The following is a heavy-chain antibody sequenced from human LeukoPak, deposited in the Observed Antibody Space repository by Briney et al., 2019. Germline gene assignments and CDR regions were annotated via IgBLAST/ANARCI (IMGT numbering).Heavy chain of an antibody. CDR1: GLTFNNYA. J-gene: IGHJ4*02. Sequence: PGGSLRLSCAVSGLTFNNYAMSWVRQAPGKGLEWVSGISGRGASKYYADSVKGRFTISRDNSKNTLYLQMNSLRAEDTAVYYCASQYYYDSSGYYHYWGQGTLVTVSS. D-gene: IGHD3-22*01. CDR2: ISGRGASK. CDR3: ASQYYYDSSGYYHY. V-gene: IGHV3-23*01.